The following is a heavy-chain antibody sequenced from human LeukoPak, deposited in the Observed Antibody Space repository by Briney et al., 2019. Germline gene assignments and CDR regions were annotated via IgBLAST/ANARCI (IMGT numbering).Heavy chain of an antibody. V-gene: IGHV4-39*01. J-gene: IGHJ3*02. CDR1: GGSISSSSYY. D-gene: IGHD3-22*01. Sequence: SETLSPTCTVSGGSISSSSYYWGWIRQPPGKGLEWIGSIYYSGSTYYNPSLKSRVTISVDTSKNQFSLKLSSVTAADTAVYYCARLQPYYYDSSGYPGNDAFDIWGQGTMVTVSS. CDR3: ARLQPYYYDSSGYPGNDAFDI. CDR2: IYYSGST.